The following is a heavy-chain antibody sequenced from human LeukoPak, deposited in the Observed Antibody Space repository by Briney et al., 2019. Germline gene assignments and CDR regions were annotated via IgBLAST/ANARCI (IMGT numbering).Heavy chain of an antibody. Sequence: GGSLRLSCAASGFTFRTYWMHWVRQAPGKGMVWVSRIEAEGTTTTYADSVKGRFTISRDNAKNTLYLQMNSLRAEDTAVYFCARRYHYDSSGYQFDYWGQGTLVTVSS. CDR3: ARRYHYDSSGYQFDY. CDR1: GFTFRTYW. V-gene: IGHV3-74*01. J-gene: IGHJ4*02. CDR2: IEAEGTTT. D-gene: IGHD3-22*01.